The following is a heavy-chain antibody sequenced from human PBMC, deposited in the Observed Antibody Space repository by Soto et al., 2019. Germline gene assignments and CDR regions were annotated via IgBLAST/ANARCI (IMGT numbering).Heavy chain of an antibody. CDR1: GFTFSSYS. D-gene: IGHD3-3*01. CDR2: ISSSSSYI. V-gene: IGHV3-21*01. Sequence: GGSMRLSCAASGFTFSSYSMNWVRQAPGKGLEWVSSISSSSSYIYYADSVKGRFTISRDNAKNSLYLQMNSLRAEDTAVYYCASWYDFWSGYYANYSYYGMDVWGQGTTVTVSS. J-gene: IGHJ6*02. CDR3: ASWYDFWSGYYANYSYYGMDV.